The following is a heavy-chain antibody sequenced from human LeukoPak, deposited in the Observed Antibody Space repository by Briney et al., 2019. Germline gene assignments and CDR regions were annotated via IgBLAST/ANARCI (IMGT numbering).Heavy chain of an antibody. CDR2: LYYNGAT. CDR1: SGSISRDY. V-gene: IGHV4-59*08. Sequence: SETLSLTCTVSSGSISRDYWHWIRQPPGKGLEWIGYLYYNGATNYNPSLRSRVTMSVDTSRRQFSLKLTSVTVTDTAVYYCARQISPYGMDVRGQGTTVIVSS. CDR3: ARQISPYGMDV. J-gene: IGHJ6*02.